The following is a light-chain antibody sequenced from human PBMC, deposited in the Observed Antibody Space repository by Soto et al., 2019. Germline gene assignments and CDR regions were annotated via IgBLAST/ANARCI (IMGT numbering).Light chain of an antibody. V-gene: IGLV4-60*02. J-gene: IGLJ7*01. CDR1: SGHSSYI. Sequence: QPVLTQSSSASASLGSSVKLTCTLSSGHSSYIIAWHQQLPGKAPRCLMTVEGSGTYNKGSGVPDRFSGSSSGADRYLTISNLQFEDEADYYCETLNSYTRVFGGGTQLTVL. CDR2: VEGSGTY. CDR3: ETLNSYTRV.